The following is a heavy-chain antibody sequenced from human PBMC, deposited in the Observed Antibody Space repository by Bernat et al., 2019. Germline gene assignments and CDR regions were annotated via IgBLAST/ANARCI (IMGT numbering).Heavy chain of an antibody. CDR3: ARDRRHCGGDGYPFDY. V-gene: IGHV1-69*08. CDR1: GGTFSSHT. Sequence: QVQLVQSGAEVKKPGSSVKVSCKASGGTFSSHTISWVRQAPGQGPEWMGRIIPILGIANYAQKFQGRVTITADKSTSTAYMELSSLRSEDTAVYYWARDRRHCGGDGYPFDYWGQGTLVTVSS. D-gene: IGHD2-21*02. J-gene: IGHJ4*02. CDR2: IIPILGIA.